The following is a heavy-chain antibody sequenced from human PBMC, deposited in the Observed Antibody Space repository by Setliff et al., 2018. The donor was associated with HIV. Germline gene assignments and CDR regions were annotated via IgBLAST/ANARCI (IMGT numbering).Heavy chain of an antibody. Sequence: SETLSLTCTVSGYSISSGYYWGWIRQPPGKGLEWIGSIYYTGNTNYNPSLKSRVTIPVDTSKNELSLKMSSVTAADTAVYYCARVTAAPGYYLGDWGQGTLVTVSS. CDR3: ARVTAAPGYYLGD. D-gene: IGHD6-13*01. CDR1: GYSISSGYY. CDR2: IYYTGNT. V-gene: IGHV4-38-2*02. J-gene: IGHJ4*02.